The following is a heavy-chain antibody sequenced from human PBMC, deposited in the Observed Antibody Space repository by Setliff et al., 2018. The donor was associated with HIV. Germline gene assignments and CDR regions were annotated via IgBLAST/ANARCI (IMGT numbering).Heavy chain of an antibody. CDR1: GGSISSGGYY. Sequence: SETLSLTCTVSGGSISSGGYYWSWIRQPPGKGLEWIGEINHSGSTNYNPSLKSRVTISVDTSKNQFSLKLSSVTAADTAVYYCARGYSSSLGWFDPWGQGTLVTVSS. D-gene: IGHD6-6*01. CDR2: INHSGST. V-gene: IGHV4-39*07. J-gene: IGHJ5*02. CDR3: ARGYSSSLGWFDP.